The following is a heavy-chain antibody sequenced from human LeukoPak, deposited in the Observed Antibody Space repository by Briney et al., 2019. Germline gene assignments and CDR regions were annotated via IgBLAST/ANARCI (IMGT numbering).Heavy chain of an antibody. Sequence: PGGSLRLSCAASGFTFTSYWIGWVRQMPGKGLEWMGIIYPGDSDTRYSPSFQGQVTISADKSISTAYLQWSSLKASDTAMYYCARRYCSSTSCYAYFDYWGQGTLVTVSS. D-gene: IGHD2-2*01. CDR1: GFTFTSYW. CDR3: ARRYCSSTSCYAYFDY. J-gene: IGHJ4*02. V-gene: IGHV5-51*01. CDR2: IYPGDSDT.